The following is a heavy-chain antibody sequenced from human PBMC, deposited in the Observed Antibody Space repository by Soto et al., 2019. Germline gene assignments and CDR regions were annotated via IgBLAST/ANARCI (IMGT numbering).Heavy chain of an antibody. V-gene: IGHV3-23*01. Sequence: PGGSLRLSCAASGFTFSSYAMSWVRQAPGKGLEWVPAISGSGGSTYYADSVKGRFTISRDNSKNTLYLQMNSLRAEDTAVYYCAKDSYLVAVAGSFDYWGQGTLVTVSS. CDR1: GFTFSSYA. D-gene: IGHD6-19*01. CDR2: ISGSGGST. J-gene: IGHJ4*02. CDR3: AKDSYLVAVAGSFDY.